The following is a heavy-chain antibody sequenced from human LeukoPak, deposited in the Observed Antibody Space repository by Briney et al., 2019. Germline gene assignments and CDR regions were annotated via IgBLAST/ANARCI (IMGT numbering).Heavy chain of an antibody. J-gene: IGHJ4*02. V-gene: IGHV3-23*01. CDR2: ISGSGGST. CDR1: GFTFSSYA. D-gene: IGHD3-10*01. Sequence: GGSLRLSCAASGFTFSSYAMSWVRQAPGKGLEWGSAISGSGGSTYYTDSVKGRFTISGDNSKNTLYLQMNSLRAEDTAVYYCAKRGTMVRGIILYHYFDYWGQGTLVTVSS. CDR3: AKRGTMVRGIILYHYFDY.